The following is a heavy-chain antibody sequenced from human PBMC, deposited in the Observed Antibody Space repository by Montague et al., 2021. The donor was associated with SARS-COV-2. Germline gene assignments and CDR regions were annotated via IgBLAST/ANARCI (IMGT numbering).Heavy chain of an antibody. J-gene: IGHJ2*01. Sequence: SETLSLTCTVSGGSISSNLFYWGWIRQTPGKGLEWIGDISYTGSTYHNPSLKSRVTISVDTSKNQFSLNLISVTAADTATYYCARHVDPCGGSCRSWYFDLWGRGTLVTGSS. D-gene: IGHD2-15*01. CDR3: ARHVDPCGGSCRSWYFDL. CDR2: ISYTGST. V-gene: IGHV4-39*01. CDR1: GGSISSNLFY.